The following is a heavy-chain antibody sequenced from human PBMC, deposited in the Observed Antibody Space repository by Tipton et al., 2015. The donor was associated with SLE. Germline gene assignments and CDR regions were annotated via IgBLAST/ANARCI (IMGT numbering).Heavy chain of an antibody. CDR2: VFSSGTT. V-gene: IGHV4-31*03. D-gene: IGHD3-22*01. CDR1: SGSVSSGAYY. J-gene: IGHJ3*02. Sequence: TLSLTCTVSSGSVSSGAYYWSWIRQHPGKGLEWIGYVFSSGTTYYNPSLKGRLSLSLDTSQNQLSLKLSSVTSADTAVYYCARGDYYDSSGFYAFDIWGQGTMVTVSS. CDR3: ARGDYYDSSGFYAFDI.